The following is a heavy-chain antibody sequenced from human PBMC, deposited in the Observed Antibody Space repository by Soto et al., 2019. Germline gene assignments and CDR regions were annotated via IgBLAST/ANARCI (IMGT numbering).Heavy chain of an antibody. CDR3: ARGLYGSASWRYYGMDV. D-gene: IGHD3-10*01. CDR1: GFSVSGNY. Sequence: EVQLVESGGGMIQPGGSLRLSCAASGFSVSGNYMSWVRQAPGKGLEWVSVIYSDGGTDYADSVKGRFTISRDNSKNTLYLQMNSLRAEDTAVFYCARGLYGSASWRYYGMDVWGQGTTVTVAS. J-gene: IGHJ6*02. V-gene: IGHV3-53*01. CDR2: IYSDGGT.